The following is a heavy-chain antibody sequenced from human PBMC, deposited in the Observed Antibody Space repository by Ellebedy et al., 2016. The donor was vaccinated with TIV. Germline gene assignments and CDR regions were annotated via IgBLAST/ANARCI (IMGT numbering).Heavy chain of an antibody. Sequence: GVSLKISXAASGFPFSTYAINWVRQAPGKGLEWVAVISYDGSNKYYADSVKGRFTISRDDSKNTLYLQMNSLRPEDTAVYYCARDGGGYRYGPGGHWGQGTLVTVSS. D-gene: IGHD5-18*01. V-gene: IGHV3-30*04. CDR2: ISYDGSNK. J-gene: IGHJ4*02. CDR3: ARDGGGYRYGPGGH. CDR1: GFPFSTYA.